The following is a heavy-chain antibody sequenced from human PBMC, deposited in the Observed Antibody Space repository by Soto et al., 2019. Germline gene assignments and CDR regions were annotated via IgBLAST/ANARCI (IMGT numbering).Heavy chain of an antibody. J-gene: IGHJ4*02. CDR1: GFTFSSYA. Sequence: EVQLLESGGGLIQPGKSLRLSCAASGFTFSSYAMSWVRQAPGKGLEWVSAISGSGGSTYCADSVKGRFTISRDNAKNTLYLEMNSLRAEDTAVYYCAKGWFGELLFAYWGRGTLVSVSS. V-gene: IGHV3-23*01. D-gene: IGHD3-10*01. CDR2: ISGSGGST. CDR3: AKGWFGELLFAY.